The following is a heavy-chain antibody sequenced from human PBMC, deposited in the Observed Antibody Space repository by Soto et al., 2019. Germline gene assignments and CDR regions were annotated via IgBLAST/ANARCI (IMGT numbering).Heavy chain of an antibody. D-gene: IGHD6-13*01. CDR1: GGSISSYY. Sequence: PSETLSLTCTVSGGSISSYYWSWIRQPPGKGLEWIGYIYYSGSTNYNPSLKSRVTISVDTSKNQFSLKLSSVTAADTAVYYCARVYGYSRSWLYYYYYGMDVWGQGTTVTVSS. CDR2: IYYSGST. CDR3: ARVYGYSRSWLYYYYYGMDV. V-gene: IGHV4-59*01. J-gene: IGHJ6*02.